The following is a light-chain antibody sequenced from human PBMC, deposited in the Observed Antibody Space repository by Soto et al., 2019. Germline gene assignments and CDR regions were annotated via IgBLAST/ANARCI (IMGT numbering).Light chain of an antibody. CDR2: DVT. J-gene: IGLJ3*02. Sequence: QSALTQPRSVSGSPRQSVTISCTGTSSDVGGYNYVSWYQQHPGKAPKLTIYDVTKRPSGVPDRFSGSKSGNTASLTISGLQAEDEADYYCCSYAGSYTWVFGGGTKVTDL. CDR3: CSYAGSYTWV. CDR1: SSDVGGYNY. V-gene: IGLV2-11*01.